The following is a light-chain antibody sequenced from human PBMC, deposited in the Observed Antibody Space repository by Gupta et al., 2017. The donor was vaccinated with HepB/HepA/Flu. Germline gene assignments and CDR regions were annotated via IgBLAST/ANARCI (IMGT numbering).Light chain of an antibody. CDR3: QSFEDSLGGTV. V-gene: IGLV1-40*01. CDR1: SSNTGAGNH. CDR2: ENN. Sequence: QSVLTQPPPVYGAPGQKITISCTRSSSNTGAGNHVHWYQQLPGAAPKVLIYENNNRPSEVPDRFSGSTSGASASLAITRLQAEDEADYYCQSFEDSLGGTVFGGGTKVAVL. J-gene: IGLJ1*01.